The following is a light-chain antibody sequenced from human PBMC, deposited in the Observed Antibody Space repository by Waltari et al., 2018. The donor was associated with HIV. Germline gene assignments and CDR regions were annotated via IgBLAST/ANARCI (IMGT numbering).Light chain of an antibody. J-gene: IGLJ1*01. CDR1: SSDIGYFYY. Sequence: QSALTQPRSVSGSPGQSVTISCTGTSSDIGYFYYVSWYQPYPGKAPNVIIYEVSQRPSGVPDRFTASKSGITASLTISGLQDEDEADYYCCSYAGTYTYVFGTGTTVTVL. CDR3: CSYAGTYTYV. CDR2: EVS. V-gene: IGLV2-11*01.